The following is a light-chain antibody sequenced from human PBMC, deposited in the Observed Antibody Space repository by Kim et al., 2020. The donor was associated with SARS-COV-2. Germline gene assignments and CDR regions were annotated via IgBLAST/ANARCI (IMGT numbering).Light chain of an antibody. Sequence: LSFSPGERAPLPCRASQSVSSYLAWYQQNPGQAPRLLIYDASTRATGIPARFSGSGSGTDFTLTISSLEPEDFAVYYCQQRSNWYTFGQGTKLEI. CDR2: DAS. CDR1: QSVSSY. CDR3: QQRSNWYT. J-gene: IGKJ2*01. V-gene: IGKV3-11*01.